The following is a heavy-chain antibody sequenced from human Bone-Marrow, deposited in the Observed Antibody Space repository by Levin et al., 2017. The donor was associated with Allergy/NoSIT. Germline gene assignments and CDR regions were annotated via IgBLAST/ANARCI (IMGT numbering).Heavy chain of an antibody. J-gene: IGHJ4*02. CDR3: ANLGYCSDDNCYATQ. Sequence: PGGSLRLSCAVSGGSISSRNWWSWVRQSPGKGLEWIGEIYHSGTTNYNPSLKSRVTISVDNSKNQFSLNLKSVTAADTAVYYCANLGYCSDDNCYATQWGQGTLVTVSS. V-gene: IGHV4-4*02. CDR1: GGSISSRNW. CDR2: IYHSGTT. D-gene: IGHD2-2*01.